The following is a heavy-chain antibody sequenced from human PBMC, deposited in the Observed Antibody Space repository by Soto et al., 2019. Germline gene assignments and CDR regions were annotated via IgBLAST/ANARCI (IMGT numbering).Heavy chain of an antibody. CDR3: AMIGLGYCSGGSCYGGDY. Sequence: QVQLVESGGGVVQPGRSLRLSCAASGFTFSSYGMHWVRQAPGKGLEWVAVIWYDGSNKYYADSVKGRFTISRDNSKNTLDLQMNSLGAEDTAVYYCAMIGLGYCSGGSCYGGDYWGQGTLVTVSS. CDR2: IWYDGSNK. J-gene: IGHJ4*02. D-gene: IGHD2-15*01. V-gene: IGHV3-33*01. CDR1: GFTFSSYG.